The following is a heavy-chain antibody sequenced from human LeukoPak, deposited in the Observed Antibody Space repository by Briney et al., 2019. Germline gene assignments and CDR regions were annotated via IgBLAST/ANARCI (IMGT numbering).Heavy chain of an antibody. CDR3: ARDDYGSGYFDY. J-gene: IGHJ4*02. D-gene: IGHD3-10*01. CDR1: GFTVSSNY. Sequence: PGGSLRLSCAATGFTVSSNYMSWVRQAPGKGLEWVSVIYSGGSTYYADSVKGRFTISRDNSKNTLYLQMNSLRAEDTAVYYCARDDYGSGYFDYWGQGTLVTVSS. CDR2: IYSGGST. V-gene: IGHV3-66*01.